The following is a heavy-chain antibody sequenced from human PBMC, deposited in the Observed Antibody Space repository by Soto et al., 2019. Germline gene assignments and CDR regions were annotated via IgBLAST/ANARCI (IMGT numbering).Heavy chain of an antibody. CDR2: ISGSGDST. Sequence: EVQLLESGGGLVQPGGSLRLSCAASGFTFSSYAMSWVRQAPGKGLEWVSVISGSGDSTYYADSVKGRFTISRDNSKNTLYLQMNCLRAEDTAVYYCARRGSGSYYDYWGQGTLVTVSS. J-gene: IGHJ4*02. D-gene: IGHD1-26*01. CDR3: ARRGSGSYYDY. V-gene: IGHV3-23*01. CDR1: GFTFSSYA.